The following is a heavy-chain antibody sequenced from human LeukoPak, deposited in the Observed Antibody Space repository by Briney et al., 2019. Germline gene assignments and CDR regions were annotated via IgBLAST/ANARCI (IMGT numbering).Heavy chain of an antibody. D-gene: IGHD4-17*01. CDR3: EKDTGFLGLRVPNYHYYDMDA. CDR2: IGRDSGTI. Sequence: GGSLKLSCSASGFTFHDYAMHWVRQAPGKGLEWVSSIGRDSGTIDYADSVKGRFTISRDNAKNSLYLQMNSLRAEDTAFYYCEKDTGFLGLRVPNYHYYDMDAWGKGSTVTVSS. V-gene: IGHV3-9*01. CDR1: GFTFHDYA. J-gene: IGHJ6*04.